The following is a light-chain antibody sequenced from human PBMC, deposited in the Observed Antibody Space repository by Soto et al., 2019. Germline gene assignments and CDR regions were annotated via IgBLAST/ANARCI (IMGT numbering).Light chain of an antibody. Sequence: QSALTQPRSVSGSPGQSVTISCTGTSSDVGGYKYVSWYQQHPGKAPKLVIYDVDKRPSGVPDRFSGSKSGNTASLTISGLQAEDEADYYCCSYAGSYTLYVFGTGTKVTVL. CDR2: DVD. J-gene: IGLJ1*01. V-gene: IGLV2-11*01. CDR1: SSDVGGYKY. CDR3: CSYAGSYTLYV.